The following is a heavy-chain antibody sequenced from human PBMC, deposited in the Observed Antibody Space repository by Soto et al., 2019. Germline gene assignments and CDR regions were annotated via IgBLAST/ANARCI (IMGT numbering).Heavy chain of an antibody. V-gene: IGHV4-61*08. CDR2: IYYTGST. CDR1: GGSISSGGHY. CDR3: ARDLWGYCGADCYPLDV. Sequence: SETLSLTCTVSGGSISSGGHYWSWIRQHPGKGLEWIGDIYYTGSTIYNPSLKSRVTISVDTSKNQFSLKLNSVTAADTAVYYCARDLWGYCGADCYPLDVWGQGTTVTVSS. J-gene: IGHJ6*02. D-gene: IGHD2-21*02.